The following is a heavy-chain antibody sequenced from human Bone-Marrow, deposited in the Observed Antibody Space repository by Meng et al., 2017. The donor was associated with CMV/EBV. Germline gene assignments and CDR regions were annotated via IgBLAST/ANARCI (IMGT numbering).Heavy chain of an antibody. CDR1: DFTFSSYA. V-gene: IGHV3-23*01. CDR3: AKEGGIVVVPAEIDY. Sequence: GESLKISCAASDFTFSSYAMSWVRQAPGKGLAWVSAISGSGGSTYYADSVKGRFTISRDNSKNTLYLQMNSLRAEDTAVYYCAKEGGIVVVPAEIDYWGQGTLVTVSS. CDR2: ISGSGGST. D-gene: IGHD2-2*01. J-gene: IGHJ4*02.